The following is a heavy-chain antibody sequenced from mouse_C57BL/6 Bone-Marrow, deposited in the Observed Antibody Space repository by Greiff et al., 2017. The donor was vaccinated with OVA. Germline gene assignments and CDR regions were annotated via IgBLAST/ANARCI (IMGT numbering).Heavy chain of an antibody. D-gene: IGHD1-1*01. CDR3: ARDYYGSSSYYFDY. CDR1: GLNIKNTY. Sequence: EVQLQQSVAELVRPGASVKLSCTASGLNIKNTYMQWVKQRPEQGLEWIGRIDPANGNTKYAPKFQGKATITADTSSNTAYLQLSSLTSEDTAIYYCARDYYGSSSYYFDYWGQGTTLTVSS. V-gene: IGHV14-3*01. J-gene: IGHJ2*01. CDR2: IDPANGNT.